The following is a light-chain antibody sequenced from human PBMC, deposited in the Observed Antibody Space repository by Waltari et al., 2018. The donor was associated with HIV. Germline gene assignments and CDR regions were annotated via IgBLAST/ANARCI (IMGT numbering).Light chain of an antibody. J-gene: IGKJ5*01. V-gene: IGKV1-12*01. CDR3: QQANSFLAIT. CDR2: DAS. CDR1: RDINNW. Sequence: QSPSSVSASVGDRVTITCRASRDINNWLAWYQQKPGKAPKLLIYDASSLQSGVPSRFSGSGSGTEFTLTISSLQAEDSAVYYCQQANSFLAITFGQGTRLEIK.